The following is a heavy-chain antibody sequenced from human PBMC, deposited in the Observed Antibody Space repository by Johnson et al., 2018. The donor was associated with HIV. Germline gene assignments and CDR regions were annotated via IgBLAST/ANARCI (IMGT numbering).Heavy chain of an antibody. CDR2: VYSGGNT. CDR1: GFTVSSNY. V-gene: IGHV3-66*02. CDR3: ARTVVGSIYDAFDM. J-gene: IGHJ3*02. D-gene: IGHD4-23*01. Sequence: VQLVESGGGVVQPGRSLRLSCAASGFTVSSNYMSWVRQAPEMGLVCVSIVYSGGNTYYADSVRGRFTISRDHAKNTLFLQMDSLRPEDTAVYYCARTVVGSIYDAFDMWGQGTMVTVSS.